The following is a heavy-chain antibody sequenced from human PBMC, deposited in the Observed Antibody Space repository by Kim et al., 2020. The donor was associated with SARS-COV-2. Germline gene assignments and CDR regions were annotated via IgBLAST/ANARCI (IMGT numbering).Heavy chain of an antibody. Sequence: GGSTYFADSVKGRFTTSRDNSMHTLYLQVSSLRAEDTAVYYCVIGGLFDYWGQGTLVTVSS. D-gene: IGHD3-16*01. CDR3: VIGGLFDY. V-gene: IGHV3-64D*06. CDR2: GGST. J-gene: IGHJ4*02.